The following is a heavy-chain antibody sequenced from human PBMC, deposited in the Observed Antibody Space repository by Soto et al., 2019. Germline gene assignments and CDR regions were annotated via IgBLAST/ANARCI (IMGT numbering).Heavy chain of an antibody. CDR2: IYYSGST. D-gene: IGHD3-10*01. J-gene: IGHJ4*02. CDR1: GGSISSSSYY. V-gene: IGHV4-39*01. CDR3: ARVIGITMVRGVIPRGGYFDY. Sequence: SETLSLTCTVSGGSISSSSYYWGWIRQPPGKGLEWIGSIYYSGSTYYNPSLKSRVTISVDTSKNQCSLKLSSVTAADTAVYYCARVIGITMVRGVIPRGGYFDYWGQGTLVTVSS.